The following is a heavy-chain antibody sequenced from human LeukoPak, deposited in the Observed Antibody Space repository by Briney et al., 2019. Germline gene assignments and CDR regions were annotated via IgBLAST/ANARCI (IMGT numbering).Heavy chain of an antibody. J-gene: IGHJ4*02. D-gene: IGHD2/OR15-2a*01. CDR1: GYTFTSYD. V-gene: IGHV1-8*01. CDR3: ARGRGNNQSKYRKLRRYYFDY. Sequence: ASVKVSCKASGYTFTSYDINWVRQATGQGLEWMGWMNPNSGNTGYAQKFQGRVTMTRNTSISTAYMELSSLRSEDTAVYYCARGRGNNQSKYRKLRRYYFDYWGQGTLVTVSS. CDR2: MNPNSGNT.